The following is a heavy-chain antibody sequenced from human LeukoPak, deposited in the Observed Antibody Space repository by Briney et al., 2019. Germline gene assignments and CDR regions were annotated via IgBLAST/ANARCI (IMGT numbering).Heavy chain of an antibody. J-gene: IGHJ4*02. CDR1: GGSISSSSYY. D-gene: IGHD3-10*01. Sequence: SETLSLTCTVSGGSISSSSYYWGWIRQPPGKGLEWIGSIYYSGSTYYNPSLKSRVTISVDTSKNQFSLKLSSVTAADTAVYYCARDYGSGSYYPRGIGYWGQGTLVTVSS. CDR3: ARDYGSGSYYPRGIGY. CDR2: IYYSGST. V-gene: IGHV4-39*02.